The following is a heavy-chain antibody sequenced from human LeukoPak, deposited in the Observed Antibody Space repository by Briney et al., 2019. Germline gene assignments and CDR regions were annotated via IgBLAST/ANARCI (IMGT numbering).Heavy chain of an antibody. V-gene: IGHV4-38-2*02. CDR3: ARVSFNGRNDY. Sequence: SETLSLTCTVSGYSISTGYYWGWIRQPPGKGLEWIGTIYHSGSTYYNPPLKSRFTISIDTSKNQFSLKLSSVTAADTAVYYCARVSFNGRNDYWGQGTLVTVSS. J-gene: IGHJ4*02. CDR1: GYSISTGYY. CDR2: IYHSGST.